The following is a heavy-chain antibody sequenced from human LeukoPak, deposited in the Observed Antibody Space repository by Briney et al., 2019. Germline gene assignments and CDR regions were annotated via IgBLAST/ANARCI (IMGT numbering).Heavy chain of an antibody. CDR3: ARDSISSSLADP. V-gene: IGHV1-46*01. J-gene: IGHJ5*02. CDR2: INPSGGGT. CDR1: GYTFTNYY. D-gene: IGHD6-6*01. Sequence: ASVKVSCTASGYTFTNYYIHWVRQAPGQGLEWMGIINPSGGGTSYAQKFQGRLTMTRDTPTSTVYMELTSLRSEDTAVYYCARDSISSSLADPWGQGTLVTVSS.